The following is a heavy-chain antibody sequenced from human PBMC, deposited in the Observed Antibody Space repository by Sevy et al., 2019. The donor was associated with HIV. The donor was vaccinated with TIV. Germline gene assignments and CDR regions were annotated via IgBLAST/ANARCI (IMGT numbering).Heavy chain of an antibody. Sequence: GGSLRLSCAASGFSVSDYAMSWVCQAPGKGLEWVSSMSGSGGRTYSADSVKGRFTISRDNSKNTLYLQMNSLRAGDTAVYYCAKDEDLVMPTVFDYWGQGTLVTVSS. CDR2: MSGSGGRT. CDR1: GFSVSDYA. J-gene: IGHJ4*02. V-gene: IGHV3-23*01. CDR3: AKDEDLVMPTVFDY. D-gene: IGHD4-4*01.